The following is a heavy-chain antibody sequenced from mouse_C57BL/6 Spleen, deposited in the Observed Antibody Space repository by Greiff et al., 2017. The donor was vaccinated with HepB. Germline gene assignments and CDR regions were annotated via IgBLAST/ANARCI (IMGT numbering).Heavy chain of an antibody. D-gene: IGHD1-1*01. V-gene: IGHV5-17*01. CDR1: GFTFSDYG. Sequence: EVMLVESGGGLVKPGGSLKLSCAASGFTFSDYGIHWVRQAPEKGLEWVAYISSGSSTIYYADTVKGRFTISRDNAKNTLFLQMTSLRSEDTAMYYCARKTTVVARDWYFDVWGTGTTVTVSS. CDR2: ISSGSSTI. J-gene: IGHJ1*03. CDR3: ARKTTVVARDWYFDV.